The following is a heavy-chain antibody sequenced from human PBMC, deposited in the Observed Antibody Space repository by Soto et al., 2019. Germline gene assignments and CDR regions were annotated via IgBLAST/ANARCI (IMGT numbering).Heavy chain of an antibody. CDR2: ISSSSSYI. CDR3: ARDTDTPTVTTYAFDI. CDR1: GFTFSSYS. V-gene: IGHV3-21*01. J-gene: IGHJ3*02. D-gene: IGHD4-17*01. Sequence: WWSLRLSCAASGFTFSSYSMNWFRQAPGKGLEWVSSISSSSSYIYYADSVKGRFTISRDNAKNSLYLQMNSLRAEDTAVYYCARDTDTPTVTTYAFDIWGQGTMVTVSS.